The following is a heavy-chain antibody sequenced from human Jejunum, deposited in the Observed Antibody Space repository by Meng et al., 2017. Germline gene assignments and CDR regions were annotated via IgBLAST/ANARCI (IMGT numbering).Heavy chain of an antibody. V-gene: IGHV4-30-4*01. CDR3: AREALGGNSPNDY. CDR1: GGSISSGDYY. CDR2: IYYSGST. Sequence: QVQLQESGPGLVKPSQTLSLTCTVSGGSISSGDYYWSWIRQPPGKGLEWIGYIYYSGSTYYNPSLKSRVTISVDTSKNQFSLNLSSVTAADTAVYYCAREALGGNSPNDYWGQGTLVTVSS. D-gene: IGHD4-23*01. J-gene: IGHJ4*02.